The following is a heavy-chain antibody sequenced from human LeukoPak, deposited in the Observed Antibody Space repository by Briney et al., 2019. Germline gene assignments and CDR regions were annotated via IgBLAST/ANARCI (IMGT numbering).Heavy chain of an antibody. D-gene: IGHD1-7*01. Sequence: SETLPLTCIVPGGSISSSSLYWAWIRQSPGKGLMWIGTFSSGGSAYYDPFLTSRVSISKDTSDNQFSLRLYSVTAADTAVYYCASEQTGAMYDVWGQGTQVTVSS. CDR2: FSSGGSA. V-gene: IGHV4-39*07. J-gene: IGHJ4*02. CDR1: GGSISSSSLY. CDR3: ASEQTGAMYDV.